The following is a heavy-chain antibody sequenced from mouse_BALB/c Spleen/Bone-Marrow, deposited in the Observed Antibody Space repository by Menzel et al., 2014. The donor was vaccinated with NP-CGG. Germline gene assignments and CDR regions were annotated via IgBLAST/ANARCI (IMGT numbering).Heavy chain of an antibody. CDR2: INPTSNYT. Sequence: VKLMESGAELARPGASVRMSCRTSGYTFTYYTMYWVKQRPGQGLEWIGYINPTSNYTNYNQKFKDKATLTADTSSNTAYMQLSSLASEDSAVYYCVRGALWSFFTFWGQGTLVTVSA. V-gene: IGHV1-4*01. CDR1: GYTFTYYT. CDR3: VRGALWSFFTF. J-gene: IGHJ3*01.